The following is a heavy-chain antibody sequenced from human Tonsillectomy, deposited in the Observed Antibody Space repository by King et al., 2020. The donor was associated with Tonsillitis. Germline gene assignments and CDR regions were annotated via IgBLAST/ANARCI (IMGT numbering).Heavy chain of an antibody. V-gene: IGHV4-61*02. J-gene: IGHJ4*02. Sequence: VQLQESGPGLVKPSQTLSLTCTVSGDSISSGSYYLSWIRQPAGKELEWIGRIYTSGSTNYNPSLKSRVNISVDTSENQFSLKLSSVTAADTAVYYCARYTYYYGSGSYYPDSWGQGTLVTVSS. CDR1: GDSISSGSYY. D-gene: IGHD3-10*01. CDR2: IYTSGST. CDR3: ARYTYYYGSGSYYPDS.